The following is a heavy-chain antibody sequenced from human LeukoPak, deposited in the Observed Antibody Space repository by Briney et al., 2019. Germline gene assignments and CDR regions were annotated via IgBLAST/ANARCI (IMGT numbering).Heavy chain of an antibody. CDR1: GFTLSSYA. D-gene: IGHD2-2*01. CDR2: IYSGGST. CDR3: ARVGDCGRASCYAIDY. Sequence: GGSLRLSCEASGFTLSSYAMSWVRQAPGKGLEWVSIIYSGGSTYYTDSVRGRFIISRDISKNTLYLQMNSLRAEDTAVYYCARVGDCGRASCYAIDYWGQGTLVTVSS. J-gene: IGHJ4*02. V-gene: IGHV3-66*01.